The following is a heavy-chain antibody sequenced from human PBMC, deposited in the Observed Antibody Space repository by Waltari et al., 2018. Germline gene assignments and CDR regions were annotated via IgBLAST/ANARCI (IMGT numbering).Heavy chain of an antibody. Sequence: QLQLQESGPGLVKPSETLSLTCTVSGGSISRSSYYWGWIRQPPGKGLEWIGSIYYSGSTDYKPSLKSRVTISVDTSKNQFSLKLRSVTAADTAVYYCATEEAFDIWGQGTMVTVSS. CDR2: IYYSGST. CDR1: GGSISRSSYY. CDR3: ATEEAFDI. V-gene: IGHV4-39*02. J-gene: IGHJ3*02.